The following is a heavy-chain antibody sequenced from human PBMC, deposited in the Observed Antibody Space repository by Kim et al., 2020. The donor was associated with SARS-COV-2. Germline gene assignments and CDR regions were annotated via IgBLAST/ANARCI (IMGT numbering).Heavy chain of an antibody. CDR3: ARDVGVGLRYYYGMDV. CDR1: GFTVSSNY. Sequence: GGSLRLSCADSGFTVSSNYMSWVRQAPGKGLEWVSVIYSGGSTYYADSVKGQFTISRDNSKYTLYLQMNSLSAEDTALYYCARDVGVGLRYYYGMDVWGQGTTVTVSS. CDR2: IYSGGST. D-gene: IGHD2-21*01. J-gene: IGHJ6*02. V-gene: IGHV3-53*01.